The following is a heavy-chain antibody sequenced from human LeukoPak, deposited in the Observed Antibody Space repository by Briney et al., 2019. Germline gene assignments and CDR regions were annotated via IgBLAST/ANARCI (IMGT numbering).Heavy chain of an antibody. Sequence: GASVKVSCKASGYTFTSYGISWVRQAPGQGLEWMGWISAYNGNTNYAQNLQGRVTMTTDTSASTAYMELRSLRSDDTAVYYCAVGIKGAYDSSSGYYNPPLDYWGQGTLVTVSS. D-gene: IGHD3-22*01. CDR1: GYTFTSYG. CDR2: ISAYNGNT. CDR3: AVGIKGAYDSSSGYYNPPLDY. J-gene: IGHJ4*02. V-gene: IGHV1-18*01.